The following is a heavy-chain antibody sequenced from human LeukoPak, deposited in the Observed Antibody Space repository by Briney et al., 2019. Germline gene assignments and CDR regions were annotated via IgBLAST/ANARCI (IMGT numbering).Heavy chain of an antibody. J-gene: IGHJ3*02. CDR1: GYSFTSYW. CDR2: IYPGDSDT. D-gene: IGHD2-2*01. V-gene: IGHV5-51*01. Sequence: GESLKISFKGSGYSFTSYWIGWVRPMPGKGLEWRGIIYPGDSDTRYSPSFQGQVTISADQSISTAYLQWSSLKASDTAMYYCARRLASHCSSTSCYGAFDIWGQGTMVTVSS. CDR3: ARRLASHCSSTSCYGAFDI.